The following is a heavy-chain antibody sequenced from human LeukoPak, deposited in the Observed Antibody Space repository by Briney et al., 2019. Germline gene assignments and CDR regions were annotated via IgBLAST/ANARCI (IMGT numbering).Heavy chain of an antibody. CDR1: GFTFSSYE. V-gene: IGHV3-48*03. Sequence: GGSLRLSCAASGFTFSSYEMLWFRQSPGKGLEWVSYISRSGGGSIRYYSDSVKGQFTISRDNAKNSMYLEMNSLRAEDTAVYYCARGLSGYASSLGYWGQGTLVTVSA. CDR3: ARGLSGYASSLGY. D-gene: IGHD6-6*01. CDR2: ISRSGGGSIR. J-gene: IGHJ4*02.